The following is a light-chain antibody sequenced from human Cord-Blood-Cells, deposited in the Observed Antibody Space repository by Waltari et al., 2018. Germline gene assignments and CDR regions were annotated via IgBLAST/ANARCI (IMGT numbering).Light chain of an antibody. Sequence: DIVMTQTPLSLSVTPGQPASISCKSSQSLLHSDGKTYLYWYLQKPGQSPQLLIYEVSHRFSGGPDRFSGSGLGTDFTLKISRVEAEDGGVYYCMQSIQLPLTFGGGTKVEIK. V-gene: IGKV2D-29*02. CDR3: MQSIQLPLT. CDR1: QSLLHSDGKTY. CDR2: EVS. J-gene: IGKJ4*01.